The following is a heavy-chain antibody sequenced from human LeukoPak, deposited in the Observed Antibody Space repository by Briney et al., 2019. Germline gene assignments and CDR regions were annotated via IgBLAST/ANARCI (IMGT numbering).Heavy chain of an antibody. CDR3: AKKYSSTSRGFDS. CDR1: GFTFSSYA. V-gene: IGHV3-23*01. J-gene: IGHJ5*01. D-gene: IGHD6-13*01. Sequence: QTGGSLRLSCAASGFTFSSYAMSWVRQAPGEGLDWVSAITSGGGSTYYADSVKGRFTISRDNSKNTLYLQMNSLRAEDTAIYYCAKKYSSTSRGFDSWGQGTLVTVSS. CDR2: ITSGGGST.